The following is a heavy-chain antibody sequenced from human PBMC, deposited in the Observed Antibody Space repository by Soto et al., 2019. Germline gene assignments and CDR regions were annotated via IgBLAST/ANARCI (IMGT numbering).Heavy chain of an antibody. CDR3: ARGPRWLRFEYYYYGMDV. D-gene: IGHD3-22*01. CDR2: IYYSGST. V-gene: IGHV4-61*01. CDR1: GGSVSSGSYY. J-gene: IGHJ6*02. Sequence: QVQLQESGPGLVKPSETLSLTCTVSGGSVSSGSYYWSWIRQPPGKGLEWIGYIYYSGSTNYNPSLKSRVTISGDTSKNQFSLKLSSVTAADTAVYYCARGPRWLRFEYYYYGMDVWGQGTTVTVSS.